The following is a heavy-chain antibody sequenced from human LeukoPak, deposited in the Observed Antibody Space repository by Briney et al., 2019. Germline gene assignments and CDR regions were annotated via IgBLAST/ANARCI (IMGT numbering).Heavy chain of an antibody. J-gene: IGHJ4*02. V-gene: IGHV1-69*10. CDR1: XYTFTXYA. CDR3: ASIAVADKYYFDY. CDR2: IIPILGIA. Sequence: VKVSCKXXXYTFTXYAISWVRQAPGQGLEWMGRIIPILGIANYAQKFQGRVTITADKSTSTAYMELSSLRSEDTAVYYCASIAVADKYYFDYWGQGTLVTVSS. D-gene: IGHD6-19*01.